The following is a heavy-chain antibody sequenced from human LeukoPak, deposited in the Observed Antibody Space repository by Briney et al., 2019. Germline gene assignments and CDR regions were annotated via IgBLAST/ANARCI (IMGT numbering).Heavy chain of an antibody. CDR1: GGSVSNYY. J-gene: IGHJ4*02. Sequence: SETLSLTCTVSGGSVSNYYWSWIRQPPGKGLEWVGYLSYSGSTDYNPSLESRVTISLDTSKNQFSLKLSSVTAADTAVYCCARVGATKPFFDYWGQGTLVTVSS. V-gene: IGHV4-59*08. CDR3: ARVGATKPFFDY. CDR2: LSYSGST. D-gene: IGHD1-26*01.